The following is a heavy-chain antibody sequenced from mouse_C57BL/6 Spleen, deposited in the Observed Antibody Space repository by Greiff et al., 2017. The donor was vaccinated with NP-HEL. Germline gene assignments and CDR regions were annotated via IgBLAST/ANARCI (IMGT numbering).Heavy chain of an antibody. D-gene: IGHD1-1*01. CDR1: GYTFTSYW. V-gene: IGHV1-64*01. CDR3: ARGEYYGSSYDYAMDY. Sequence: VQLQQPGAELVKPGASVKLSCKASGYTFTSYWMHWVKQRPGQGLEWIGMIHPNSGSTNYNEKFKSKATLTVDKSYSTAYMQLSSLTSEDTAVYYWARGEYYGSSYDYAMDYWGQGTSVTVSS. CDR2: IHPNSGST. J-gene: IGHJ4*01.